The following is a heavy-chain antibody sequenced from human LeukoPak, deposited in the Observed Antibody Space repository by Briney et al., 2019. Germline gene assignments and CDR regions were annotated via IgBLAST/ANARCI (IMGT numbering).Heavy chain of an antibody. CDR3: ARAADRSSDY. V-gene: IGHV3-7*04. Sequence: GGSLRLSCAASGFIFSNYWMSWVRHIPGEGPEWLTNIKYDGSEEYYVDSVRGRFTISRDNAKNSLYLQMNSLRAEDTAVYYCARAADRSSDYWGQGTLVTVSS. CDR2: IKYDGSEE. D-gene: IGHD6-13*01. J-gene: IGHJ4*02. CDR1: GFIFSNYW.